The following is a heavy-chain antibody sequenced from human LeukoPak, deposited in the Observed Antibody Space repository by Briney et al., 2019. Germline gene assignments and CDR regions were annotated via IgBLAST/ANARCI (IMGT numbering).Heavy chain of an antibody. Sequence: SDTLSLTCALYGGSFSGYYWSWIRHPPGKGLEWIGEINHSGSTNYNPSLKSRVTISVDTSKNQFSLKLSSVTAADTAVYYCARGSSVELFDYWGQGTLVTVSS. CDR2: INHSGST. D-gene: IGHD1-26*01. V-gene: IGHV4-34*01. J-gene: IGHJ4*02. CDR3: ARGSSVELFDY. CDR1: GGSFSGYY.